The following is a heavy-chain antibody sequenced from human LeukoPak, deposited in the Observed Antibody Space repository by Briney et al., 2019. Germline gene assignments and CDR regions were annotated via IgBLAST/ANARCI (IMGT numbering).Heavy chain of an antibody. CDR2: INSDGSST. D-gene: IGHD3-22*01. V-gene: IGHV3-74*01. J-gene: IGHJ3*02. CDR3: ARVSDYYDSSETPRGAFDI. CDR1: GFTFSSYW. Sequence: GGSLRLSCAASGFTFSSYWMSWVRQAPGKGLVWVSRINSDGSSTSYADSVKGRFTISRDNAKNTLYLQMNSLRAEDTAVYYCARVSDYYDSSETPRGAFDIWGQGTMVTVSS.